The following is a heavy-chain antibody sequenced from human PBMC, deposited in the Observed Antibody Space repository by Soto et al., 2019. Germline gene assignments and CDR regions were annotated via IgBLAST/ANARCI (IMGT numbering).Heavy chain of an antibody. J-gene: IGHJ4*02. CDR3: AHSGIAAATRYYFDS. D-gene: IGHD2-15*01. CDR1: GFSLSTSGVG. V-gene: IGHV2-5*01. CDR2: IYWNDDK. Sequence: QITLKESGPTLVKPTQTLTLTCTFSGFSLSTSGVGVGWIRQPPGKALEWLALIYWNDDKRYSPSLKSRLTITKDTSKNQVVLTMTNMDPVDTATYYCAHSGIAAATRYYFDSWGQGTLVTVSS.